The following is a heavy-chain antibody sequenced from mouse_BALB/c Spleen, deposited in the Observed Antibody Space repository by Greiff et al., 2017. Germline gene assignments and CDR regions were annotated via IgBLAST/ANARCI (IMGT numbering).Heavy chain of an antibody. CDR1: GFTFSSYA. D-gene: IGHD2-4*01. V-gene: IGHV5-9-4*01. CDR2: ISSGGSYT. Sequence: EVQLVESGGGLVKPGGSLKLSCAASGFTFSSYAMSWVRQSPEKRLEWVAEISSGGSYTYYPDTVTGRFTISRDNAKNTLYLEMSSLRSEDTAMYYCARDFLSMITTGFAYWGQGTLVTVSA. J-gene: IGHJ3*01. CDR3: ARDFLSMITTGFAY.